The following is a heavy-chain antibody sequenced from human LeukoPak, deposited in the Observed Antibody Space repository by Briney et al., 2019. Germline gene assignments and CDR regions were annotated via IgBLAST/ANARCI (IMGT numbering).Heavy chain of an antibody. D-gene: IGHD6-19*01. CDR2: VSYSGNT. CDR3: ASQGSDSGWFYF. V-gene: IGHV4-59*08. CDR1: GVSMRTYY. J-gene: IGHJ4*02. Sequence: PSETLSLTCTVSGVSMRTYYWSWIRQPPGKGLERIGYVSYSGNTDYNPSLKSRLTISIDTSETQFSLKLTSVTAADTAIYYCASQGSDSGWFYFWGQGTLVTVSS.